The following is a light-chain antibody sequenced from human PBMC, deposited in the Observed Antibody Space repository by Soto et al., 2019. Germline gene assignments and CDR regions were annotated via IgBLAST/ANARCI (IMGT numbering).Light chain of an antibody. J-gene: IGLJ1*01. V-gene: IGLV1-40*01. CDR2: GNS. CDR3: QSYDSGRDV. CDR1: SSNIGAGYD. Sequence: QSVLTQPPSVSGAPGQRVTISCTGSSSNIGAGYDVHWYQQLPGTAPKLLIYGNSNRPSGVPDRFSGSKSGTSASLAITGLQAEDEADYYCQSYDSGRDVFGTGTKLTVL.